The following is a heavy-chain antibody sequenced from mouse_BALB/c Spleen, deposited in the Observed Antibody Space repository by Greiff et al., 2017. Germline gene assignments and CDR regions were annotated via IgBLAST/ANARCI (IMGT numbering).Heavy chain of an antibody. J-gene: IGHJ4*01. D-gene: IGHD1-1*01. CDR2: ISSGSSTI. Sequence: EVQLVESGGGLVQPGGSRKLSCAASGFTFSSFGMHWVRQAPEKGLEWVAYISSGSSTINYADTVKGRFTISRDNPKNTLFLQMTSLRSEDTAMYYCARLGTTVVDYYAMDYWGQGTSGTVSS. V-gene: IGHV5-17*02. CDR1: GFTFSSFG. CDR3: ARLGTTVVDYYAMDY.